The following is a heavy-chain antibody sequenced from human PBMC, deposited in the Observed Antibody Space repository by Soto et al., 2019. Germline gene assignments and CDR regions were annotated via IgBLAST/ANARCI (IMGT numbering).Heavy chain of an antibody. J-gene: IGHJ4*02. Sequence: QVQLQESGPGLVKPSETLSLTCTVSGGSISSGGPYWSWIRQHPGKGLEWIGYIYYSGSTYYNPSLERRITISIDTSKNQFSLKVSSVTAADTAVYYCARRRSGGDRIFDYWGQGTLVTVSS. V-gene: IGHV4-31*03. CDR3: ARRRSGGDRIFDY. CDR1: GGSISSGGPY. CDR2: IYYSGST. D-gene: IGHD2-15*01.